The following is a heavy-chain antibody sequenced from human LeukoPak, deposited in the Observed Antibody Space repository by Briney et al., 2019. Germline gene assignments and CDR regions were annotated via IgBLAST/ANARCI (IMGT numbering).Heavy chain of an antibody. CDR2: IIPIFGTA. D-gene: IGHD6-19*01. J-gene: IGHJ4*02. V-gene: IGHV1-69*06. Sequence: ASVKVSCKASGYTFTGYYMHWVRQAPGQGLEWMGGIIPIFGTANYAQKFQGRVTITADKSTSTAYMELSSLRSEDTAVYYCARDEGYSSGWPYYFDYWGQGTLVTVSS. CDR1: GYTFTGYY. CDR3: ARDEGYSSGWPYYFDY.